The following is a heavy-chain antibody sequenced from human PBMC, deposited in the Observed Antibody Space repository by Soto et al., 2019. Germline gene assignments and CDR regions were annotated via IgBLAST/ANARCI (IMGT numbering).Heavy chain of an antibody. CDR3: AREREMATILGGMDV. CDR2: INPSGGST. D-gene: IGHD5-12*01. Sequence: ASVKVSCKASGYTFTSYYMHWVRQAPGQGLEWMGIINPSGGSTSYAQKFQGRVTMTRDTSTSTVYMELSSLRSEDTAVYYCAREREMATILGGMDVWGQGTTVTVSS. V-gene: IGHV1-46*01. CDR1: GYTFTSYY. J-gene: IGHJ6*02.